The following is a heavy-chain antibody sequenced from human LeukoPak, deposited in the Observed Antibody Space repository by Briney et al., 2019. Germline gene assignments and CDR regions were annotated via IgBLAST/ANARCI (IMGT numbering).Heavy chain of an antibody. V-gene: IGHV3-20*04. CDR3: ARERGYCSGGSCGPTWFDP. CDR2: INWNGGST. J-gene: IGHJ5*02. Sequence: PGGSLRLSCAASGFTFNDYGMSWVRQAPGKGLEWDSGINWNGGSTGYVDSVKGRFIISRDNAKNSLYLQMNSLRAEDTAVYYCARERGYCSGGSCGPTWFDPWGQGTLVTVSS. CDR1: GFTFNDYG. D-gene: IGHD2-15*01.